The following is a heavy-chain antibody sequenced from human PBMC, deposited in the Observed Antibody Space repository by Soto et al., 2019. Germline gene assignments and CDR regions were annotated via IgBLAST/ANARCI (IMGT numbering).Heavy chain of an antibody. V-gene: IGHV3-30-3*01. D-gene: IGHD3-10*01. J-gene: IGHJ6*02. CDR3: ARDGGPMVRGVIVSYYYGMDV. CDR2: ISYDGSNK. Sequence: GGSLRLSCAASGFTFSSYAMHWVRQAPGKGLEWVAVISYDGSNKYYADSVKGRFTISRDNSKNTLYLQMNSLRAEDTAVYYCARDGGPMVRGVIVSYYYGMDVWGQGTTVTVSS. CDR1: GFTFSSYA.